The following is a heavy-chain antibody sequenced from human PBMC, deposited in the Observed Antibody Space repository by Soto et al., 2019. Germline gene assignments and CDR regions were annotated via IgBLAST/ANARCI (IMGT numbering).Heavy chain of an antibody. Sequence: GGSLRLSCAASGFTFSSYSMNWVRQAPGKGLEWVSSISSSSSYIYYADSVKGRFTISRDNAKNSLYLQMNSLRAEDTAVYYCARKRGYSGYDPNYFDYWGQGTLVTVSS. CDR1: GFTFSSYS. CDR3: ARKRGYSGYDPNYFDY. J-gene: IGHJ4*02. CDR2: ISSSSSYI. V-gene: IGHV3-21*01. D-gene: IGHD5-12*01.